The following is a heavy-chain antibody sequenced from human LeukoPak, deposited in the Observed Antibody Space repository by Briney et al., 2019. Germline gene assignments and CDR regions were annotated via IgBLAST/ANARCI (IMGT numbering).Heavy chain of an antibody. Sequence: GGSLRLSCAASGFTFSSYWMHWVRQAPGKWLVWVSRINSDGSSTSYADSVKGRFTISRDNAKNTLYLQMTSLRAEDTAVYYCARVEMATIRNAFDIWGQGTMVTVSS. CDR3: ARVEMATIRNAFDI. J-gene: IGHJ3*02. CDR2: INSDGSST. V-gene: IGHV3-74*01. CDR1: GFTFSSYW. D-gene: IGHD5-24*01.